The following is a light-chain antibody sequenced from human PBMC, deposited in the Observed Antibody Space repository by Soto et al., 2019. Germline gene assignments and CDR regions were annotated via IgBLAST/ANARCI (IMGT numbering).Light chain of an antibody. V-gene: IGKV3-20*01. CDR1: QSVSSSY. CDR2: GAS. CDR3: QQYGSSPGT. J-gene: IGKJ1*01. Sequence: EIVLTQSPGTLSLSPGEGATLSCRASQSVSSSYIAWYQQRPGQPPRLLIYGASTRATGIPARFSGSGSGTDFTLTISRLEPEDFAVYYCQQYGSSPGTFGQGTKVDIK.